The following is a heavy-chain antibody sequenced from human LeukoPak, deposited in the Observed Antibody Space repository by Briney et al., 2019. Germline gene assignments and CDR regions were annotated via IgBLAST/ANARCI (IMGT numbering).Heavy chain of an antibody. V-gene: IGHV4-59*01. Sequence: SETLSLTCTVSGGSISSYYWSWIRQPPGKGLEWIGYIYNSGSTNYNPSLKSRVTISVDTSKNQFSLTLRSVTAADTAVYYCARDRSEWSAEDNWIDRWGRGTLVTVS. CDR1: GGSISSYY. D-gene: IGHD3-3*01. CDR2: IYNSGST. J-gene: IGHJ5*02. CDR3: ARDRSEWSAEDNWIDR.